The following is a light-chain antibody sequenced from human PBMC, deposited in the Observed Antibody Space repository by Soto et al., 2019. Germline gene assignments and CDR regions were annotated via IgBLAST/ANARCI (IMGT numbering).Light chain of an antibody. CDR1: RSNIGNNY. J-gene: IGLJ3*02. CDR3: EAWDSNLSGGV. CDR2: DND. V-gene: IGLV1-51*01. Sequence: QSVLTQPPSVSAPPGQKVTVSCSGSRSNIGNNYVSWYQHLPGTAPKLLIYDNDKRPSGIPDRFSASKSGTSATLDITGLQTGDEADYYCEAWDSNLSGGVFGGGTKLTVL.